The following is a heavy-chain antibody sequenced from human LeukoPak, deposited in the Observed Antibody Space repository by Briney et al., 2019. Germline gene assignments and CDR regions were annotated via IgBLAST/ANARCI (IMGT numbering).Heavy chain of an antibody. Sequence: GGSLRLSCSASGFTFSSYAMHWVRQAPGKGLEWVAVISYDGSNKYYADSVKGRFTISRDNCKNALYLQMNSLRAEDTAVYYCARWGYGLDYWGQGTLVTVSS. V-gene: IGHV3-30*01. J-gene: IGHJ4*02. CDR2: ISYDGSNK. D-gene: IGHD3-16*01. CDR1: GFTFSSYA. CDR3: ARWGYGLDY.